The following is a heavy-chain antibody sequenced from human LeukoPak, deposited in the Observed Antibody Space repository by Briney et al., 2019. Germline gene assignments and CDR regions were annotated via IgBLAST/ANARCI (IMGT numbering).Heavy chain of an antibody. CDR1: GDSISSSSYY. J-gene: IGHJ4*02. CDR3: ARVLHYYDSSGHPFDY. Sequence: SETLSLTCTVSGDSISSSSYYWGWLRQPPGKGLEWIGNIYYSGNTNYNPSLKSRVTISVDTSKNQFSLKLSSVTAAHTAVYYCARVLHYYDSSGHPFDYWGQGTLVTVSS. V-gene: IGHV4-39*07. D-gene: IGHD3-22*01. CDR2: IYYSGNT.